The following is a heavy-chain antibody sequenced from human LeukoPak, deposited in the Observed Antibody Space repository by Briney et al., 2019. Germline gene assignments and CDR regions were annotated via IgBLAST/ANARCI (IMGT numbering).Heavy chain of an antibody. J-gene: IGHJ2*01. V-gene: IGHV3-7*01. Sequence: GGSLRLSCAASGFTFSSYWMSWVRQAPGKGLEWVANIKQDGSEKYYVDSVKGRFTISRDNAMNSLYLQMNSLRAEDTAVYYCARDRVVVVAGYWYFDLWGRGTLVTVSS. CDR3: ARDRVVVVAGYWYFDL. CDR1: GFTFSSYW. CDR2: IKQDGSEK. D-gene: IGHD2-15*01.